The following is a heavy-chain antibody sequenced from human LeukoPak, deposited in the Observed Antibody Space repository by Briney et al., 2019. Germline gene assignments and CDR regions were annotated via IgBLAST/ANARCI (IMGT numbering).Heavy chain of an antibody. Sequence: GGSLRLSCAASGFTFSNYWMSWVRQAPGKGLEWVANIKEDGNKEYFVDSVKGRFTISRDNAKNSVYLQMNSLRAEDTAVYYCARIGYSSSLFDYWGQGTLVTVSS. CDR3: ARIGYSSSLFDY. CDR1: GFTFSNYW. CDR2: IKEDGNKE. V-gene: IGHV3-7*01. D-gene: IGHD6-13*01. J-gene: IGHJ4*02.